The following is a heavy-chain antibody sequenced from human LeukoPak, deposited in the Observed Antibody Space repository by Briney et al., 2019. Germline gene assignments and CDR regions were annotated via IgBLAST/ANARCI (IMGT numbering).Heavy chain of an antibody. CDR1: GYTFSGFY. Sequence: ASVKVSCKASGYTFSGFYINWVRQAPGQGLEWMGWVNPKNGDTHYAQDFLGRVTMTRDTSISTAYMELSRLTSDDTAVYYCARDGRLRNGYDNFYIWGQGTLVTVSS. D-gene: IGHD5-18*01. CDR2: VNPKNGDT. J-gene: IGHJ4*02. V-gene: IGHV1-2*02. CDR3: ARDGRLRNGYDNFYI.